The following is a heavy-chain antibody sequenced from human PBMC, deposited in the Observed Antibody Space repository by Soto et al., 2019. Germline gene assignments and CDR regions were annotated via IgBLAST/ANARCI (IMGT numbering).Heavy chain of an antibody. D-gene: IGHD3-10*01. CDR1: GYSFTSYW. CDR3: ARHPSITMVRARPYYYYGMDV. Sequence: PGESLKISCKGSGYSFTSYWIGWVRQMPGKGLEWMGIIYPGDSDTRYSPSFQGQVTISADKSISTAYLQWSSLKASDTAMYYCARHPSITMVRARPYYYYGMDVWGQGTTVTVSS. V-gene: IGHV5-51*01. J-gene: IGHJ6*02. CDR2: IYPGDSDT.